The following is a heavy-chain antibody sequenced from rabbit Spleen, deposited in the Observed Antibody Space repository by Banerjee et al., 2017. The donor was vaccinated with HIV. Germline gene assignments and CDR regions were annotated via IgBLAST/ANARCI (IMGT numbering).Heavy chain of an antibody. V-gene: IGHV1S45*01. Sequence: QVQLVESGGGLVQTEGSLTLTCKASGFTITSNYWICWVRQTPLKGPEWIACIDTGSSGGTWYARWAKGRFSISKTSSTTVTLQMTSLTAADTATYFCARDTASSFSSYGMDLWGQGTLVTVS. CDR3: ARDTASSFSSYGMDL. CDR2: IDTGSSGGT. CDR1: GFTITSNYW. J-gene: IGHJ6*01. D-gene: IGHD8-1*01.